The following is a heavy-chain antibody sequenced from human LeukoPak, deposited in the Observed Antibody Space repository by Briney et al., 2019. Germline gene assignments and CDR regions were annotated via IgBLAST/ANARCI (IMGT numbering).Heavy chain of an antibody. CDR2: LNGRRINT. CDR1: GFSFSTYA. D-gene: IGHD3-3*01. CDR3: AKGRATFGVDANDY. J-gene: IGHJ4*02. Sequence: PGGSLRLSCAASGFSFSTYAMAWVRQAPGKGLEWVSALNGRRINTYYADSVKGRFTISRDNSKNTLYLQMNSLRAEDTAVYYCAKGRATFGVDANDYWGQGTLVTVSS. V-gene: IGHV3-23*01.